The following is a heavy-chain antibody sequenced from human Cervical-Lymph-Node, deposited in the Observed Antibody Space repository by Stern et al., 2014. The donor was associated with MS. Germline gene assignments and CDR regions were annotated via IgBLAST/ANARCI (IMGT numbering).Heavy chain of an antibody. CDR1: GFTLSHYN. CDR3: ARGVYAYYYEDY. V-gene: IGHV3-21*01. J-gene: IGHJ4*02. Sequence: VQLVGSGGGLVKPGGSLRLSCAASGFTLSHYNMAWVRQAPGKGLEWVSSIIDSSTYIYYADSVKGRFTISRDNAKNSLYLQMNSLRAEDTAIYYCARGVYAYYYEDYWGQGTLVTVSS. CDR2: IIDSSTYI. D-gene: IGHD3-22*01.